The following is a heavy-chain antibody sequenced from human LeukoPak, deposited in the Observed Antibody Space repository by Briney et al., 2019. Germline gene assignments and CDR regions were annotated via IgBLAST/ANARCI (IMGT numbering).Heavy chain of an antibody. D-gene: IGHD1-26*01. Sequence: SQTLSLTCAVSGVSISSNGYSWSWIRQPPGTGLEWIGYIYHSGSTYYNPSLRSRVTISIDRSKNQFSLKLSSVTAADTAVYYCATGNPPLDYWGQGTLVTVSS. V-gene: IGHV4-30-2*01. CDR2: IYHSGST. J-gene: IGHJ4*02. CDR1: GVSISSNGYS. CDR3: ATGNPPLDY.